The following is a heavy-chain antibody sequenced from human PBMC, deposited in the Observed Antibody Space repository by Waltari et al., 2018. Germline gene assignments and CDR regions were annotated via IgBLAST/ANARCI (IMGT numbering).Heavy chain of an antibody. V-gene: IGHV3-73*01. CDR1: GFIFSDSS. CDR2: IRTNANNYAT. Sequence: EEHLVESGGGLVQPGGSLKLSCAASGFIFSDSSIHWVRQASGKGLEWVGRIRTNANNYATSYGASVQGRFTISRDDSRDTAYLQMNSLQIDDTAVYYCGRHDPLDLWGQGTLVAVSS. CDR3: GRHDPLDL. J-gene: IGHJ5*02.